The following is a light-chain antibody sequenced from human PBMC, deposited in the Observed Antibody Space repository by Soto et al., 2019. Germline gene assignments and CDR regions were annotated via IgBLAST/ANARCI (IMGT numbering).Light chain of an antibody. Sequence: EVVLTQSPSTLSLSPGERATLSCRASQSVRSSYLAWYQQKPGQAPRLLIYDASTRATGIPDRFSGSGSGTDCTLTSSRLDAEDVAVYYWQYEVSSPPWTFAQGTKLEVK. V-gene: IGKV3-20*01. J-gene: IGKJ1*01. CDR1: QSVRSSY. CDR2: DAS. CDR3: QYEVSSPPWT.